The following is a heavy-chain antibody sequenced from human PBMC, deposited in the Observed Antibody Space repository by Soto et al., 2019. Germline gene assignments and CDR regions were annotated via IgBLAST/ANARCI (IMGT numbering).Heavy chain of an antibody. CDR1: GGSVSSGSYY. CDR3: ARDQAYYDFWSGYSNYYYYYGMDV. Sequence: ASETLSLTCTVSGGSVSSGSYYWSWIRQPPGKGLEWIGYIYYSGSTNYNPSLKSRVTISVDTSKNQFSLKLSSVTAADTAVYYCARDQAYYDFWSGYSNYYYYYGMDVWGQGTTVTVSS. J-gene: IGHJ6*02. D-gene: IGHD3-3*01. V-gene: IGHV4-61*01. CDR2: IYYSGST.